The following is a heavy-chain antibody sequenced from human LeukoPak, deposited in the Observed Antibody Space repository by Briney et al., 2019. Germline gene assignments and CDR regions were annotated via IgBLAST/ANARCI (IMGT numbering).Heavy chain of an antibody. CDR3: ARIAVAGFDY. D-gene: IGHD6-19*01. CDR1: GFPLRSYG. V-gene: IGHV3-23*01. J-gene: IGHJ4*02. CDR2: ISGSDGST. Sequence: PGGSLRLSCAASGFPLRSYGMSWVRQAPGKGLEWVSAISGSDGSTYYTDSVKGRFTISRDNSRNTLYLQLNSLRAEDTAVYYCARIAVAGFDYWGQGTLVTVSS.